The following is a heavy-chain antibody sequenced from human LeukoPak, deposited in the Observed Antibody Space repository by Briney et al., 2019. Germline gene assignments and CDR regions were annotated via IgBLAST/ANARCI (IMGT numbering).Heavy chain of an antibody. CDR1: GGSISSSSYY. D-gene: IGHD2-2*01. CDR3: AREVIPSTIVVVPAASGGNWFDP. V-gene: IGHV4-39*07. CDR2: IYYSGST. J-gene: IGHJ5*02. Sequence: SETLSLTCTVSGGSISSSSYYWGWIRQPPGKGLEWIGSIYYSGSTYYNPSLKSRVTISVDTSKNQFSLKLSSVTAADTAVYYCAREVIPSTIVVVPAASGGNWFDPWGQGTLVTVSS.